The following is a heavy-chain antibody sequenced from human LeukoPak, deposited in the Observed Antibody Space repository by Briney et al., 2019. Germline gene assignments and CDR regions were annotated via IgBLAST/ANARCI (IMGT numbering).Heavy chain of an antibody. CDR1: GYTLTELS. J-gene: IGHJ5*02. V-gene: IGHV1-24*01. Sequence: ASVKVSCKVSGYTLTELSMHWVRQAPGKGLEWMGGFDPEDGETIYAQKFQGRVTITADTSTDTAYMELSSLRSEDTAVYYCATLLAHYDSSGYYRNWFDPWGQGTLVTVSS. CDR3: ATLLAHYDSSGYYRNWFDP. CDR2: FDPEDGET. D-gene: IGHD3-22*01.